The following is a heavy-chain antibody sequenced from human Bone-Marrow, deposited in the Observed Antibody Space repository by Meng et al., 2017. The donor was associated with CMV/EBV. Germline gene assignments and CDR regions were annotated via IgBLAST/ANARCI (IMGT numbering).Heavy chain of an antibody. CDR1: GYSISSGYH. CDR3: ARTPLLLWFGELGFDY. CDR2: IYHSGST. D-gene: IGHD3-10*01. J-gene: IGHJ4*02. Sequence: SETLSLTCTVSGYSISSGYHWGWIRQPPGKGLEWIGSIYHSGSTYYNPSLKSRVTISVDTSKNQFSLKLSSVTAADTAVYYCARTPLLLWFGELGFDYWGQGTLVTVSS. V-gene: IGHV4-38-2*02.